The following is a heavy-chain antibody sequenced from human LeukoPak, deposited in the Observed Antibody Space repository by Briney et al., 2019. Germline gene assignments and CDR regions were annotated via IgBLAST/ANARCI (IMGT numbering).Heavy chain of an antibody. J-gene: IGHJ4*02. V-gene: IGHV4-59*01. CDR2: IYYSGST. CDR1: GGSISSYY. CDR3: ARDEGLGDFDY. D-gene: IGHD3/OR15-3a*01. Sequence: SETLSLTCTVSGGSISSYYWSWIRQPPGKGLEWIGYIYYSGSTNYNPPLKSRVTISVDTSKNQFSLKLSSVTAADTAVYYCARDEGLGDFDYWGQGTLVTVPS.